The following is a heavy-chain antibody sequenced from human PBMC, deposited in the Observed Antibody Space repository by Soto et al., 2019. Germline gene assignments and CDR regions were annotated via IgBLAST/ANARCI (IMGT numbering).Heavy chain of an antibody. CDR3: AYYYDFWSGYYNY. V-gene: IGHV3-23*01. D-gene: IGHD3-3*01. CDR2: ISRSGGSR. Sequence: GGSLRLSCAASGFTFSSYAINWVRQSPGKGLEWVSAISRSGGSRYYADSVKGRFTISRDDSKNTLYLQMNSLRAEDTAVYYCAYYYDFWSGYYNYWGQGTLVTVSS. J-gene: IGHJ4*02. CDR1: GFTFSSYA.